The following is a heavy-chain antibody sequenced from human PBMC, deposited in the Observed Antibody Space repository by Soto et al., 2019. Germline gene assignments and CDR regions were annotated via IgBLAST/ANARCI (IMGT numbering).Heavy chain of an antibody. J-gene: IGHJ3*02. CDR3: AKAYGSYSLSAFYI. CDR1: GFTFSSYG. CDR2: ISYDGSNK. Sequence: QVQLVESGGGVVQPGRSLRLSCAASGFTFSSYGMHWVRQAPGKGLEWVAVISYDGSNKYYADSVKGRFTISRDNSKNTLYLQMNSLRAEDTAVYYCAKAYGSYSLSAFYIWGQGTMVTVSS. D-gene: IGHD1-26*01. V-gene: IGHV3-30*18.